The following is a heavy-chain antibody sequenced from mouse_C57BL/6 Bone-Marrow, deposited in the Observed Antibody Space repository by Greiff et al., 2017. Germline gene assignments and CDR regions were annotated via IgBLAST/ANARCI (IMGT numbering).Heavy chain of an antibody. J-gene: IGHJ4*01. D-gene: IGHD1-1*01. CDR1: GYAFSSSW. CDR2: IYPGDGDT. CDR3: ASSHYVVLYYAMGY. Sequence: QVQLQQSGPELVKPGASVKISCKASGYAFSSSWLYWVKQRHGTGLEWIGRIYPGDGDTNYNGKFKGKATLTADKSSSTAYMQLSSLASEDSAVYCGASSHYVVLYYAMGYWGQGTSVTVSA. V-gene: IGHV1-82*01.